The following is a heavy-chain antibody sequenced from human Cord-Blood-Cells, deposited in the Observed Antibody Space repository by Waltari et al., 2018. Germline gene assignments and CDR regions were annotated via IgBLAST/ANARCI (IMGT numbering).Heavy chain of an antibody. CDR1: GFTFSSYS. V-gene: IGHV3-21*01. J-gene: IGHJ4*02. CDR3: ARSASSSWFDY. CDR2: ISSSSYI. D-gene: IGHD6-13*01. Sequence: AASGFTFSSYSMNWVRQAPGKGLEWVSSISSSSYIYYADSVKGRFTISRDNAKNSLYLQMNSLRAEDTAVYYCARSASSSWFDYWGQGTLVTVSS.